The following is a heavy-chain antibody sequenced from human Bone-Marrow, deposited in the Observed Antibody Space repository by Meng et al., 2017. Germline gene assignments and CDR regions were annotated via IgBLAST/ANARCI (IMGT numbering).Heavy chain of an antibody. CDR1: GFTFGDYG. CDR3: TRVGALDGAGEEG. Sequence: GGSLRLSCTASGFTFGDYGMIWFRQAPGKGLEWVGFIRSKANGGTTDYAASVKGRFTISRDDSKSTTYLQMNSLKAEDTAVYYCTRVGALDGAGEEGWGQGTLVTVSS. CDR2: IRSKANGGTT. J-gene: IGHJ4*02. V-gene: IGHV3-49*03. D-gene: IGHD7-27*01.